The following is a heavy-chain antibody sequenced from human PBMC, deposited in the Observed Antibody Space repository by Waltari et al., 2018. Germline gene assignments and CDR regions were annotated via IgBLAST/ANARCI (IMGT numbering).Heavy chain of an antibody. D-gene: IGHD2-2*01. V-gene: IGHV3-74*01. CDR1: GFTFSSYW. CDR3: ARLGSSTDFWYFDL. J-gene: IGHJ2*01. Sequence: EVQLLESGGGLVQPGGSLRLSCAASGFTFSSYWMYWVRQAPGKGLVWVSCINSDGSSTAYADSVQGRFTISRDNAKNTLYLQMNSLRADDTAVYFCARLGSSTDFWYFDLWGRGTLVTVSS. CDR2: INSDGSST.